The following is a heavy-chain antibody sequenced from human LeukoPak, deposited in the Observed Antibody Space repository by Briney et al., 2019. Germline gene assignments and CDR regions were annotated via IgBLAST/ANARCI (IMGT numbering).Heavy chain of an antibody. CDR2: ISSSSGYI. Sequence: GGSLRLSCAASGFTFSSYSMNWVRQAPGKGLEWVSSISSSSGYIYYADSVKGRFTISSDNAKNSLYLQMNSLRAEDTAVYYCARGSLYGDYYYYGMDVWGQGTTVTVSS. CDR3: ARGSLYGDYYYYGMDV. CDR1: GFTFSSYS. V-gene: IGHV3-21*01. D-gene: IGHD4-17*01. J-gene: IGHJ6*02.